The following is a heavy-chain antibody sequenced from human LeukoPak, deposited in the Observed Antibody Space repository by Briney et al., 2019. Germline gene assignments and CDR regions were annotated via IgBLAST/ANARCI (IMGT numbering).Heavy chain of an antibody. V-gene: IGHV1-69*05. CDR1: GGTFSSYA. CDR3: AITMTGTTSRFGAFDI. D-gene: IGHD1-1*01. J-gene: IGHJ3*02. CDR2: IIPIFGTA. Sequence: GASVKVSCKASGGTFSSYAISWVRQAPGQGLEWMGGIIPIFGTANYAQKFQGRVTITTDESTSTAYMELSSLRSEDTAVYYCAITMTGTTSRFGAFDIWGQGTMVTVSS.